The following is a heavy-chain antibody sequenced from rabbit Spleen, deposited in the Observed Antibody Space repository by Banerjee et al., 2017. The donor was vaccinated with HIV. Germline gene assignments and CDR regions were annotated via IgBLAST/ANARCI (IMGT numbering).Heavy chain of an antibody. Sequence: QSLEESGGDLVKPGGSLKLSCKASAFSFSDRDVMCWVRQAPGKGLEWIACIYAGSSGSTAYATWAKGRFTISKTSSTTVTLQMTSLTAADTATYFCARDAGTSFSTYGMDLWGPGTLVTVS. CDR1: AFSFSDRDV. V-gene: IGHV1S40*01. CDR2: IYAGSSGST. J-gene: IGHJ6*01. CDR3: ARDAGTSFSTYGMDL. D-gene: IGHD8-1*01.